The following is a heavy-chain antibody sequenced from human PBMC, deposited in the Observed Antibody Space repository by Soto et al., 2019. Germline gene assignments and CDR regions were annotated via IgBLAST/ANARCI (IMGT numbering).Heavy chain of an antibody. CDR1: GYTFTSYY. CDR3: ARDQEPSTLYYDYYYMDV. CDR2: INPSGGST. Sequence: ASVKVSCKESGYTFTSYYIHWVRQAPGQGLEWMGIINPSGGSTSYAQKFQGRATMTRDTSTSTVYMEVSGLRSEDTAVYYCARDQEPSTLYYDYYYMDVWGKGTTVTVSS. V-gene: IGHV1-46*03. J-gene: IGHJ6*03.